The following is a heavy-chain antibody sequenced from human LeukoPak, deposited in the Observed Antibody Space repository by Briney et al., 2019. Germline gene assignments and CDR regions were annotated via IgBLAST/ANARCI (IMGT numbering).Heavy chain of an antibody. D-gene: IGHD6-19*01. V-gene: IGHV1-8*01. CDR3: ARARRGSSGYDY. CDR2: MNPNSGNT. J-gene: IGHJ4*02. Sequence: ASVKVSCKASGYTFTSYDINWVRQATGQGLEWMGWMNPNSGNTGYAQKFQGRVTMTRNTSISTAYMELSSLRSEDTAVYYCARARRGSSGYDYWGQGTLVTVSS. CDR1: GYTFTSYD.